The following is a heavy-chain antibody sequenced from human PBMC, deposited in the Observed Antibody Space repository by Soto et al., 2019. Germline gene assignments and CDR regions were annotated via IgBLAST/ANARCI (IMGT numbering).Heavy chain of an antibody. CDR1: GGSISSSSYY. J-gene: IGHJ6*02. D-gene: IGHD3-10*01. V-gene: IGHV4-39*07. CDR2: IHHSGST. Sequence: SETLSLTCTVSGGSISSSSYYWGWIRQPPGKGLEWIGEIHHSGSTYYNPSLKSRITMSVDTSKNQFSLKLSSVTAADTAVYYCARGDPLLWFGEKVYYGMDVWGQGTTVTVSS. CDR3: ARGDPLLWFGEKVYYGMDV.